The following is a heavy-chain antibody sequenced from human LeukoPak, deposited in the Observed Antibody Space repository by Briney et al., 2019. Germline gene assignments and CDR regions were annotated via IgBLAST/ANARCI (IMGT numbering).Heavy chain of an antibody. CDR1: GGSISSSSYY. CDR3: ARDFKVAGYYYYYMDV. J-gene: IGHJ6*03. Sequence: SETLSLTCTVSGGSISSSSYYWGWIRQPPGKGLEWIGRIYTSGSTNYNPSLKSRVTMSIDTSKNQFSLKLSSVTAADTAVYYCARDFKVAGYYYYYMDVWGKGTTVTVSS. V-gene: IGHV4-39*07. D-gene: IGHD6-19*01. CDR2: IYTSGST.